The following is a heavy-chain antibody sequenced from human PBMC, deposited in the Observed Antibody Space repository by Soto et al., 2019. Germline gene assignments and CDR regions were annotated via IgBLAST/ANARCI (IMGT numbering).Heavy chain of an antibody. CDR1: GFTFITYW. D-gene: IGHD6-19*01. CDR3: ARPVAGGAFDI. J-gene: IGHJ3*02. CDR2: INQDGSQK. V-gene: IGHV3-7*03. Sequence: GGSLRLSCAASGFTFITYWMHWVRQAPGKGLEWVAHINQDGSQKYYVDSVKGRFTISRDNAEDSLYLQMNSLGAEDTAVYYCARPVAGGAFDIWGQGTTVTVSS.